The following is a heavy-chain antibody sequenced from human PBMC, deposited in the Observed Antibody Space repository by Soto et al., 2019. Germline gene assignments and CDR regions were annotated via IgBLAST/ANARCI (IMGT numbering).Heavy chain of an antibody. Sequence: SETLSLTCTVSGGSISSYYWSWIRQPPGKGLEWIGYIYYSGSTNYNPSLKSRVTISVDTSKNQFSLKLSSVTAADTAVYYCARDSFAYGGRRPDYWGQGTLVTVSS. V-gene: IGHV4-59*01. CDR3: ARDSFAYGGRRPDY. CDR2: IYYSGST. D-gene: IGHD2-15*01. J-gene: IGHJ4*02. CDR1: GGSISSYY.